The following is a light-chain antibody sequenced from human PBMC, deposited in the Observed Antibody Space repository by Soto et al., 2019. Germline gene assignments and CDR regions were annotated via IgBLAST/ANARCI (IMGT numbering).Light chain of an antibody. J-gene: IGLJ3*02. Sequence: NFMLTQPHSVSESPGKTVTISCTRSSGSIATNYVQWFQQRPGSAPIIVIYEDDQRPXXXXXXXSGSIDSSSNSASLTISXXXXXXXXDYYCQSYDSSNHGVFGGGTKLTVL. V-gene: IGLV6-57*03. CDR3: QSYDSSNHGV. CDR2: EDD. CDR1: SGSIATNY.